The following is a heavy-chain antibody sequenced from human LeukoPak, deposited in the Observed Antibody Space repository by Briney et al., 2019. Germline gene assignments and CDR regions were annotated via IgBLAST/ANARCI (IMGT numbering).Heavy chain of an antibody. J-gene: IGHJ6*03. CDR2: INHNGST. CDR1: GGSFSDFY. V-gene: IGHV4-34*01. Sequence: SETLSLTCAVYGGSFSDFYWNWIRQPPGKGLEWIGEINHNGSTNYNPSLKSRVTISVDTSKNQFSLKLSSVTAADTAVYYCARGTYYYYYYMDVWGKGTTVTVSS. CDR3: ARGTYYYYYYMDV.